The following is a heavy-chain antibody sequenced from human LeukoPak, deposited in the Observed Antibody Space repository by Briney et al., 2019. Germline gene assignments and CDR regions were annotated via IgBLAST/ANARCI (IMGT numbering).Heavy chain of an antibody. Sequence: PSETLSLTCTVSGGSISSSSYYWGWIRQPPGKGLGWIGSIYYSGSTYYNPSLKRRVTISVDTSKNQFSLKLSSVTAADTAVYFCARGPYSYDSSGAFDIWGQGTMVTVSS. CDR3: ARGPYSYDSSGAFDI. V-gene: IGHV4-39*07. CDR1: GGSISSSSYY. CDR2: IYYSGST. D-gene: IGHD3-22*01. J-gene: IGHJ3*02.